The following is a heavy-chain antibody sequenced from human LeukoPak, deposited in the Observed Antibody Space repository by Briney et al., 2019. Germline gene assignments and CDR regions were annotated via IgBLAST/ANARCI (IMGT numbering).Heavy chain of an antibody. J-gene: IGHJ6*03. CDR1: GYTFTSYD. CDR2: MNPNSGNT. CDR3: ARVSYSSSSPHYYYYYYMDV. Sequence: ASVKVSCKASGYTFTSYDINWVRQATGQGLEWMGWMNPNSGNTGYAQKFQGRVTMTRNTSISTAYMELSSLRSDDTAVYYCARVSYSSSSPHYYYYYYMDVWGKGTTVTVSS. D-gene: IGHD6-6*01. V-gene: IGHV1-8*01.